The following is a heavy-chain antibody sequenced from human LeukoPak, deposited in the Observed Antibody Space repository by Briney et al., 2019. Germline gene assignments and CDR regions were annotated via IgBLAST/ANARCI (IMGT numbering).Heavy chain of an antibody. CDR2: IYYSGTT. V-gene: IGHV4-39*01. J-gene: IGHJ6*03. CDR1: GGSISSSSYY. CDR3: ARHALDRYCSSISCPLYYYYYMDV. Sequence: SETLFLTCTVSGGSISSSSYYWGWIRQPPGKGLEWIGTIYYSGTTYYNPSLKSRVTISVDTSKNQFSLKLSSVTAADTAVYYCARHALDRYCSSISCPLYYYYYMDVWGKGTTVTVSS. D-gene: IGHD2-2*01.